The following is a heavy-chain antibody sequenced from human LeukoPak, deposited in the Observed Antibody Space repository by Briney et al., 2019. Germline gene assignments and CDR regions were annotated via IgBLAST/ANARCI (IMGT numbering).Heavy chain of an antibody. V-gene: IGHV5-51*01. J-gene: IGHJ4*02. CDR1: GYSFTNYW. CDR2: IYPGDSDT. CDR3: GRLDSSAYYFDY. Sequence: GESLKISCKGSGYSFTNYWIGWVCQMPGKGLEWMGIIYPGDSDTRYSPSFQGQVTISADKSISTAYLQWSSLKASDTAIYYCGRLDSSAYYFDYWGQGTLVTVSS. D-gene: IGHD3-22*01.